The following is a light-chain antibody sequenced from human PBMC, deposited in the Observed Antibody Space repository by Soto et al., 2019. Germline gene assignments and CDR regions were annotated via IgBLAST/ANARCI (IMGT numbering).Light chain of an antibody. CDR1: QSVSGW. J-gene: IGKJ3*01. V-gene: IGKV1-5*01. CDR2: DAS. Sequence: DIQMTQSPSTLSASVGDTVTVTCRASQSVSGWLAWYQQKPGEAPKLLIYDASNRATGIPARFSGSGSGTDFTLTISSLEPEDFAVYFCQQRNNWPPEFTFGPGTKVDIK. CDR3: QQRNNWPPEFT.